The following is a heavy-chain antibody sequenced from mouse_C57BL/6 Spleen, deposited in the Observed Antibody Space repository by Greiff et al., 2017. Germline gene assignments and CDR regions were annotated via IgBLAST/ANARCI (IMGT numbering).Heavy chain of an antibody. CDR2: IYPGDGDT. CDR3: ARGAAQATFDY. J-gene: IGHJ2*01. D-gene: IGHD3-2*02. Sequence: VHLVESGPELVKPGASVKISCKASGYAFSSSWMNWVKQRPGKGLEWIGRIYPGDGDTNYNGKFKGKATLTADKSSSTAYMQLSSLTSEDSAVYFCARGAAQATFDYGGQGTTLTVSS. V-gene: IGHV1-82*01. CDR1: GYAFSSSW.